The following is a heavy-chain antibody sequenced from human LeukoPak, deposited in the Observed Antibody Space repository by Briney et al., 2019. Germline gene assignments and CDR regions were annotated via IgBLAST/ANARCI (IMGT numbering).Heavy chain of an antibody. J-gene: IGHJ5*02. CDR2: INGDGGTT. CDR1: GFTFSTYA. CDR3: ARDSGYDFWSGYVNWFDP. Sequence: GGSLRLSCAASGFTFSTYAMNWVRQAPGKGLEWVSAINGDGGTTYYADSVKGRFTNSRDNSKNTMYLQMNSLRAGDTAIHYCARDSGYDFWSGYVNWFDPWGQGTLVTVSS. D-gene: IGHD3-3*01. V-gene: IGHV3-23*01.